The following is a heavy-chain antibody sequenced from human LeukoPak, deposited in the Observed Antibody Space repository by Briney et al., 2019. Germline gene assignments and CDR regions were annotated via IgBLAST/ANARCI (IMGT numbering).Heavy chain of an antibody. CDR1: GFTFSSYA. D-gene: IGHD2-2*01. Sequence: PGGSLRLSCAASGFTFSSYAMHWVRQAPGKGLEWVAVISYDGSNKYYADSVKGRFTISRDNSKNTLYLQMNSLRAEDTAVYYCARDMYQLPALADYWGQGTLVTVSS. CDR3: ARDMYQLPALADY. V-gene: IGHV3-30*04. CDR2: ISYDGSNK. J-gene: IGHJ4*02.